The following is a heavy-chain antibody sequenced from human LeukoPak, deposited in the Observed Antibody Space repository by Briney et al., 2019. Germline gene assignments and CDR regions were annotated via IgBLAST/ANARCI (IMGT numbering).Heavy chain of an antibody. J-gene: IGHJ4*02. D-gene: IGHD3-9*01. CDR1: GYTLTELS. CDR3: ARDDPYYDILTGTLDY. Sequence: ASVKVSCKVSGYTLTELSMHWVRQAPGKGLEWMGRFDPEDGETMYAQKFQGRVTMTADTSTDIVYMELSSLRSEDTAVYYCARDDPYYDILTGTLDYWGQGTLVTVSS. V-gene: IGHV1-24*01. CDR2: FDPEDGET.